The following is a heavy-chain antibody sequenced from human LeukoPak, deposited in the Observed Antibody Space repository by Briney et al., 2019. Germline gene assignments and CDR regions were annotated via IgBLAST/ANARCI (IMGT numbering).Heavy chain of an antibody. V-gene: IGHV4-39*07. D-gene: IGHD6-13*01. CDR1: GGSISSSSDY. Sequence: PSETLSLTCTVSGGSISSSSDYWGWIRQPPGKGLEWIGSIYYSGSTYYNPSLKSRVTISVDTSKNQFSLKLSSVTAADTAVYYCARTGIAAAGMSYWGQGTLVTVSS. J-gene: IGHJ4*02. CDR3: ARTGIAAAGMSY. CDR2: IYYSGST.